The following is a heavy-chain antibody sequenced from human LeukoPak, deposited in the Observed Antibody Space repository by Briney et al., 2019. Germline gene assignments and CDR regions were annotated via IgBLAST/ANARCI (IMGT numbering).Heavy chain of an antibody. CDR2: INHSGST. V-gene: IGHV4-4*02. Sequence: SETLSLTCAVSGGYISSIHWWSWVRQPPGKGLEWIGEINHSGSTNYNPSLKSRVTISVDTSKNQFSLKLSSVTAADTAVYYCARESPRRITIFGVVIPTQYYYYGMDVWGQGTTVTVS. CDR3: ARESPRRITIFGVVIPTQYYYYGMDV. CDR1: GGYISSIHW. D-gene: IGHD3-3*01. J-gene: IGHJ6*02.